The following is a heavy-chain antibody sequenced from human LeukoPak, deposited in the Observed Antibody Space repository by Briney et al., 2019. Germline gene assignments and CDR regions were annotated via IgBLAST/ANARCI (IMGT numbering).Heavy chain of an antibody. CDR3: ARIEGVAATGGYYYGMDV. Sequence: ASVKVSCTASGYTFTSYGISWVRQAPGQGLEWMGWISAYNGNTNYAQKLQGRVTMTTDTSTSTAYMELRSLRSDDTAVYYCARIEGVAATGGYYYGMDVWGQGTTVTVSS. CDR2: ISAYNGNT. V-gene: IGHV1-18*01. D-gene: IGHD2-15*01. J-gene: IGHJ6*02. CDR1: GYTFTSYG.